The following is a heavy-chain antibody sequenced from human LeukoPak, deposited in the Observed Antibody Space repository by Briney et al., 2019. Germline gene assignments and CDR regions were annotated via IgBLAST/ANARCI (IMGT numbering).Heavy chain of an antibody. Sequence: ASVTVSCKASGYTFTSYDINWVRQATGQGLEWMGWMNPNSGNTGYAQKFQGRVTITRNTSISTAYMELSSLRSEDTAVYYCARGRGSSWPGNYWGQGTLVTVSS. D-gene: IGHD6-13*01. CDR1: GYTFTSYD. CDR3: ARGRGSSWPGNY. CDR2: MNPNSGNT. J-gene: IGHJ4*02. V-gene: IGHV1-8*03.